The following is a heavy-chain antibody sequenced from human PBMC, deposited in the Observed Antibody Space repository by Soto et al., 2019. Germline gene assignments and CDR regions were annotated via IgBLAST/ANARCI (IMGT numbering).Heavy chain of an antibody. CDR3: ARDLYSSGLSLNWFDP. J-gene: IGHJ5*02. Sequence: SVKVSCKASGGTFSSYAISWVRQAPGQGLEWMGGIIPIFGTANYAQKFQGRVTITADKSTSTAYMELSSLRSEDTAVYYCARDLYSSGLSLNWFDPWGQGTLVTVSS. CDR2: IIPIFGTA. D-gene: IGHD6-19*01. CDR1: GGTFSSYA. V-gene: IGHV1-69*06.